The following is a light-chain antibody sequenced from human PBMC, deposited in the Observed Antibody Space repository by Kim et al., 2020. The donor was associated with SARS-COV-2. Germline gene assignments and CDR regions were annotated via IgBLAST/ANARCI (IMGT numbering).Light chain of an antibody. CDR2: ETS. CDR1: QNLGGF. J-gene: IGKJ1*01. CDR3: QQYNSFWT. V-gene: IGKV1-5*03. Sequence: SASVGDSVTITCRASQNLGGFLAWYKQNPGKAPHLLIYETSVLETGVPLRFSGSASGTEFTLTITSLQPDDFATYYCQQYNSFWTFGPGTKVDIK.